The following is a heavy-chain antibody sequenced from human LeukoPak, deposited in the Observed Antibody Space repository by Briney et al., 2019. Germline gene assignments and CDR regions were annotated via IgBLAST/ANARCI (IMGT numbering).Heavy chain of an antibody. CDR2: VSYDGNLQ. CDR3: VKVYPTVTTSSVLGS. CDR1: GFIFSNYA. Sequence: GRSLRLSCAASGFIFSNYAIHWVRQAPGKGLEWVAAVSYDGNLQHYADAMKGRFTVSRDNSKNTVFLQINSLRTDDSAVYWCVKVYPTVTTSSVLGSWGQGTLVTVSS. J-gene: IGHJ4*02. V-gene: IGHV3-30*18. D-gene: IGHD4-17*01.